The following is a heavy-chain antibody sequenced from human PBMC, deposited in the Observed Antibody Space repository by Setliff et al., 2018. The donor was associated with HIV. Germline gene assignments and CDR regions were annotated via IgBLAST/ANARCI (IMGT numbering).Heavy chain of an antibody. CDR2: IYPGDSDT. Sequence: SGESLKISCKGSGYSFTSYWIGWVRQMPGKGLEWMGIIYPGDSDTRYSPSFQGQVTISADKSISTAYLQWSSLKASDTAMYYCARHSRPYYYDSSGYSYYFDYWGQGTLVTVSS. CDR1: GYSFTSYW. J-gene: IGHJ4*02. D-gene: IGHD3-22*01. V-gene: IGHV5-51*01. CDR3: ARHSRPYYYDSSGYSYYFDY.